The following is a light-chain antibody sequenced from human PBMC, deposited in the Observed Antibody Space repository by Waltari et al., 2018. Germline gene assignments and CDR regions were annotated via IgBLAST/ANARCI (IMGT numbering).Light chain of an antibody. V-gene: IGLV1-40*01. CDR2: GNS. CDR3: QSYDSSLSGSV. CDR1: RAHTGAGYA. J-gene: IGLJ3*02. Sequence: QSVLTQPPSVSGAPGQRVTISCTGSRAHTGAGYAVHWYQQPPGAAPKLLIYGNSNRPSGVPDRFSGSKSGTSASLAITGLQAEDEADYYCQSYDSSLSGSVFGGGTKLTVL.